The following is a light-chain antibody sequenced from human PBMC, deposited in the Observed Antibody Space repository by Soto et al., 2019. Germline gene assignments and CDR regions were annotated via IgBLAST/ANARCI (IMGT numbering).Light chain of an antibody. CDR2: GAS. J-gene: IGKJ1*01. Sequence: IVLTQSPATLSLSPGERATLSCRASQSVVTNLAWYQQKPDQAPRLLIYGASSRATGIPDRFSGSGSGTDFTLTISRLEPEDFAIYYCQQYGNSLWTFGQGTKVDIK. CDR3: QQYGNSLWT. V-gene: IGKV3-20*01. CDR1: QSVVTN.